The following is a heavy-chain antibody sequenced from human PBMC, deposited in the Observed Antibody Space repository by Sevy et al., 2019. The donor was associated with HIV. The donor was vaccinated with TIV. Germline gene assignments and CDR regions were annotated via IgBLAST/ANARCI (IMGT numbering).Heavy chain of an antibody. D-gene: IGHD4-17*01. CDR3: ARDLPPSATTVPHFDY. CDR1: GFTFSSYE. V-gene: IGHV3-48*03. CDR2: ISNSGSTI. J-gene: IGHJ4*02. Sequence: GGSLRLSCTASGFTFSSYEMNWVRQAPGKGLEWVSYISNSGSTIHYSDSVKGRFTISRDNAKNSLYLQMNSLRAGDTAVYYCARDLPPSATTVPHFDYWGRGTLVTVSS.